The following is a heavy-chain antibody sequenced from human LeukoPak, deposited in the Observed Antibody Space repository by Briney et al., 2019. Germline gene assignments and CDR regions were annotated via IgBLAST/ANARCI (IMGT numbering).Heavy chain of an antibody. J-gene: IGHJ5*02. CDR2: FYYSGTT. CDR3: ARGRGGGGSSNNWFDP. Sequence: SETLSLTCTVSGGSIRSYYWSWIRQPPGKGLEWIGYFYYSGTTNYNPSLKSRVTISVDTSKDQFSLKLSSMTAADTAVYYCARGRGGGGSSNNWFDPWGQGTLVTVSS. D-gene: IGHD2-15*01. V-gene: IGHV4-59*01. CDR1: GGSIRSYY.